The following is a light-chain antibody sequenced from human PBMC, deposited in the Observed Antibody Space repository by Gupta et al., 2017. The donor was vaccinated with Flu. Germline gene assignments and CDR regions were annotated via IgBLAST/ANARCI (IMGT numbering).Light chain of an antibody. V-gene: IGLV1-44*01. Sequence: QSVLTPPPSSSGTPGQRVTISCSGSSSNIGSNTVNWYQQLPGTAPKLLIYSNNQRPSGVPDRFSGPKSGTSASLAISGLQSEDEADYYCAAWDDSLNGVFGGGTKLTVL. CDR2: SNN. J-gene: IGLJ3*02. CDR1: SSNIGSNT. CDR3: AAWDDSLNGV.